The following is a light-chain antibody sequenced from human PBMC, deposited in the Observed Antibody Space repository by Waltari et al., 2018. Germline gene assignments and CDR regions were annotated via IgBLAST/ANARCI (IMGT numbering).Light chain of an antibody. J-gene: IGKJ1*01. CDR3: QQYNDWPPWT. CDR2: GAS. V-gene: IGKV3-15*01. Sequence: IVMTQSPDTLSVSPGERVTLSCRASQSVASSLAWYHQKSGQAPRVLIFGASTRASGVPDRFTGSGSGTDFTLTISSLQSEDFGVYYCQQYNDWPPWTFDQGTRVEVK. CDR1: QSVASS.